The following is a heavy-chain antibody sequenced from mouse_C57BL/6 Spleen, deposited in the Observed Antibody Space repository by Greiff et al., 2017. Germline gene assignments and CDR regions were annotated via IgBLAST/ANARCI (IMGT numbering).Heavy chain of an antibody. Sequence: QVQLQQPGAELVMPGASVKLSCKASGYTFTSYWMHWVKQRPGQGLEWIGEIDPSDSYTNYNQKFKGKSTLTVDKSSSTAYMQLSSLKSEDSAVYYCARRSLNTVASWYFDVWGTGTTVTVSS. CDR3: ARRSLNTVASWYFDV. V-gene: IGHV1-69*01. CDR2: IDPSDSYT. J-gene: IGHJ1*03. CDR1: GYTFTSYW. D-gene: IGHD1-1*01.